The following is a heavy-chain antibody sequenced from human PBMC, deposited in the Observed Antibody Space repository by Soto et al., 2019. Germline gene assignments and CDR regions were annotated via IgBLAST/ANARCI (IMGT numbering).Heavy chain of an antibody. V-gene: IGHV3-23*01. J-gene: IGHJ4*02. Sequence: LRLSCSADGVIFSSDAITWNRQAPGKGLEWVSAISASGDNAYYADSVKGRCTISRDRSKSLYLQMKSLRAEDTAIYYCAKFFVAGTRGYFDSWVQGTLVSVS. CDR3: AKFFVAGTRGYFDS. D-gene: IGHD6-19*01. CDR2: ISASGDNA. CDR1: GVIFSSDA.